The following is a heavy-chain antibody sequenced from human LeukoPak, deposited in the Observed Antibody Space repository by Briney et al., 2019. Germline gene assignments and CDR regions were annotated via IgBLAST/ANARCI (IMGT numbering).Heavy chain of an antibody. D-gene: IGHD3-10*01. CDR1: GHSVSSGSYS. CDR2: IYYSGST. Sequence: PSETLSLTCTVSGHSVSSGSYSWRWIRQPPGKGLEWIGYIYYSGSTNYNPSLKSRVTISVDTSKNQFSLKLSSGTAADTAVYYCARDSVYYYGSGSALAYSYYGMDVWGKGTTVTVSS. CDR3: ARDSVYYYGSGSALAYSYYGMDV. J-gene: IGHJ6*04. V-gene: IGHV4-61*01.